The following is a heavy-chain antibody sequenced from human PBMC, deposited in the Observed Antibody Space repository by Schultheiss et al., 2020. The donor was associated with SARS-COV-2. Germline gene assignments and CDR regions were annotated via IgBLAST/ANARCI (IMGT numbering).Heavy chain of an antibody. CDR3: ANSASNFDY. V-gene: IGHV3-66*01. D-gene: IGHD2/OR15-2a*01. CDR2: IHGVGRT. CDR1: GFSVTSDY. J-gene: IGHJ4*02. Sequence: GGSLRLSCAASGFSVTSDYMSWVRQAPGKGLEWVSIIHGVGRTYYADSVKGRFIISRDSSQNTVYLQMNSLRAEDTATYYCANSASNFDYWGQGTLVTVSS.